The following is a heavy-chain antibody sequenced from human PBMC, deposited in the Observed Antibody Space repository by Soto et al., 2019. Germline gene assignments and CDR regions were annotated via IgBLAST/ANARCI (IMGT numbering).Heavy chain of an antibody. CDR2: IIPIFGTA. CDR1: GGTFSSYA. Sequence: QVQLVQSGAEVKKPGSSVKVSCKASGGTFSSYAISWVRQAPGQGLEWMGVIIPIFGTANYAQKFQGRVTITAAESTSSAYLELSSLRCEDTAVYYCARVDRYYDSSGYYTTEVHAFDIWGQGTMVTVSS. J-gene: IGHJ3*02. CDR3: ARVDRYYDSSGYYTTEVHAFDI. V-gene: IGHV1-69*01. D-gene: IGHD3-22*01.